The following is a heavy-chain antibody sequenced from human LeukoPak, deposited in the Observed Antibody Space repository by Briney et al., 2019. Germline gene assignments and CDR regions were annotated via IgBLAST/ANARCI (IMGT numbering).Heavy chain of an antibody. CDR3: ARDLAAYCSSTSCYGIDP. Sequence: ASVKVSCKASGYTFTSYAMHWARQAPGQRLEWMGWINAGNGNTKYSQKFQGRVTITRDTSASTAYMELSSLRSEDTAVYYCARDLAAYCSSTSCYGIDPWGQGTLVTVSS. D-gene: IGHD2-2*01. CDR1: GYTFTSYA. CDR2: INAGNGNT. V-gene: IGHV1-3*01. J-gene: IGHJ5*02.